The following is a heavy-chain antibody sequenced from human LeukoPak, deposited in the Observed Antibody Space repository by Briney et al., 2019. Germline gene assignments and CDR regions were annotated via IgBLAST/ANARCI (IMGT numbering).Heavy chain of an antibody. Sequence: GGSLRLSCAASGFTFSSYAMSWVRQAPGKGLEWVSSISSSGGSTYYADSVKGRFTISRDTSKNTLYLQMNSLRPEDTAVYYCARDAKQLPYLGQGTRVTVSS. V-gene: IGHV3-23*01. J-gene: IGHJ4*02. CDR2: ISSSGGST. CDR1: GFTFSSYA. CDR3: ARDAKQLPY. D-gene: IGHD5-24*01.